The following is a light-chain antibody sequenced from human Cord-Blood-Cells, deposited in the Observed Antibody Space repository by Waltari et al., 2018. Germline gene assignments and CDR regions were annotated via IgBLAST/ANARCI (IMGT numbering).Light chain of an antibody. CDR2: DAS. CDR1: QSVSIY. V-gene: IGKV3-11*01. CDR3: QQRSNWIT. Sequence: EIVLTQSPATLSLSPAERATLSCRASQSVSIYLAWYQQKPGQAPRLLIYDASNRATGIPARFSGSGSGKDFTLTISSLEPEDFAVYYCQQRSNWITFGQGTRLEIK. J-gene: IGKJ5*01.